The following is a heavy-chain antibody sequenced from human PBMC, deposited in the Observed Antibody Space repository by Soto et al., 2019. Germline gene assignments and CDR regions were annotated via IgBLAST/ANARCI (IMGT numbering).Heavy chain of an antibody. CDR1: GGTFSSYA. J-gene: IGHJ4*02. CDR2: IIPIFGTA. CDR3: ARVFGSSPEGGPFDY. Sequence: QVQLVQSGAEVKKPGSSVKVSCKASGGTFSSYAISWVRQAPGQGLEWLGGIIPIFGTATYAQKFQGRVTINADDSTSTAYMELSSLRPEDTAVYYGARVFGSSPEGGPFDYWGQGALVTFSS. D-gene: IGHD6-6*01. V-gene: IGHV1-69*01.